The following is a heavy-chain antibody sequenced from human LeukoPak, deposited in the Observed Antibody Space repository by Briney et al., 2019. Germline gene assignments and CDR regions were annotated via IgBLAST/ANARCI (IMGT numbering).Heavy chain of an antibody. Sequence: SQTLSLTCTVSGGSISRGGYYWSWIRQPPGKGLEWIGYIYHSGSTYYNPSLKSRVTISVDRSKNQFSLKLSSVTAADTAVYYCARGGKFRYYDSIPQDYWGQGTLVTVSS. CDR3: ARGGKFRYYDSIPQDY. D-gene: IGHD3-22*01. V-gene: IGHV4-30-2*01. CDR1: GGSISRGGYY. J-gene: IGHJ4*02. CDR2: IYHSGST.